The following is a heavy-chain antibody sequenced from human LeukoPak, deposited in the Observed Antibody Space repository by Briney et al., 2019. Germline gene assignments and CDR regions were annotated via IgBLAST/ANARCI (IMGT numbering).Heavy chain of an antibody. V-gene: IGHV3-23*01. D-gene: IGHD1-26*01. CDR2: ISGSGAST. Sequence: GGSLRLSCLTSGFNLSTNAMSWVRQAPGKGLEWISGISGSGASTYYADPVKGRFTISRDDSRNTLYLQMNSLRGDDTAVYYCAKDVGKWESLHFFDYWGQGTLVTVSS. J-gene: IGHJ4*02. CDR1: GFNLSTNA. CDR3: AKDVGKWESLHFFDY.